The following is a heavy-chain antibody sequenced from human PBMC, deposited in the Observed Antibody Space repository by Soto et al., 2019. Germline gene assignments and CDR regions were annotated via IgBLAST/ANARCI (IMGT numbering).Heavy chain of an antibody. CDR1: GFTFSSHG. CDR3: AKNCISTSTSAIDS. Sequence: GGSLRLSCATSGFTFSSHGMSWVRQAPGKGLDWVSGITGNGRNTYYADSVKGRFTISRDNSKNTLFLQMNSLRADDTAVYYCAKNCISTSTSAIDSWGQEPFITVSS. J-gene: IGHJ5*01. V-gene: IGHV3-23*01. CDR2: ITGNGRNT. D-gene: IGHD2-21*01.